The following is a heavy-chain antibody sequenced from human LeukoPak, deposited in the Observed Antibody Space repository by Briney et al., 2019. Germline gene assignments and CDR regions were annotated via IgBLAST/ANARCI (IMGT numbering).Heavy chain of an antibody. Sequence: GGSLRLSCAASGFTFSNYAMSWVRQAPGKGLEWVSAISGSGGSTYYADSVKGRFTISRDNSKNTLYLQMNSLGAEDTAVYYCAKAGRVVAATGFDYWGQGTLVTVSS. V-gene: IGHV3-23*01. CDR1: GFTFSNYA. CDR3: AKAGRVVAATGFDY. CDR2: ISGSGGST. J-gene: IGHJ4*02. D-gene: IGHD2-15*01.